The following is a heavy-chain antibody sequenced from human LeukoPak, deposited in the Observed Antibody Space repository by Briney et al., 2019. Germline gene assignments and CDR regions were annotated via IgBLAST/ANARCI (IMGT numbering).Heavy chain of an antibody. Sequence: ASVKVSCKASEYTFTGYYMHWVRQAPGQGLEWMGWINPNSGGTNYAQKFQGRVTMTRDTSISTAYMELSRLRSDDTAVYYCARESSAGYYDSSGYYFYWGQGTLVTVSS. CDR3: ARESSAGYYDSSGYYFY. CDR1: EYTFTGYY. CDR2: INPNSGGT. V-gene: IGHV1-2*02. J-gene: IGHJ4*02. D-gene: IGHD3-22*01.